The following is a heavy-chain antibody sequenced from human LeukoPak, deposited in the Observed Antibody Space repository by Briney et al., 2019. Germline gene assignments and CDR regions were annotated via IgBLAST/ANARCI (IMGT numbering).Heavy chain of an antibody. V-gene: IGHV4-59*08. CDR2: ISYSGST. D-gene: IGHD5-18*01. Sequence: SETLSLTRTVSGGSISRHYWSWIRQAPGKGLEWIGYISYSGSTNYNPSLKSRVTISVDTSKNQFSLKLSSVTAAATAVFYCARHVGPGYSYGFDNWGQGTLVTVSS. J-gene: IGHJ4*02. CDR1: GGSISRHY. CDR3: ARHVGPGYSYGFDN.